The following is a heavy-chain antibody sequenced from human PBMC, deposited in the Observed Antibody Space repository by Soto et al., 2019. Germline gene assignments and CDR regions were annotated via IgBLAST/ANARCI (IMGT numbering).Heavy chain of an antibody. CDR3: ARDPYPGLRGAAFDI. D-gene: IGHD3-16*01. CDR1: GFTFSSYA. J-gene: IGHJ3*02. Sequence: QVQLVESGGGVVQPGRSLRLSCAASGFTFSSYAMHWVRQAPGKGLEWVAVISYDGSNKYYADSVKGRFTISRDNSKNTLYLQMNSLRAEDTAVYYCARDPYPGLRGAAFDIWGQGTMVTVSS. CDR2: ISYDGSNK. V-gene: IGHV3-30-3*01.